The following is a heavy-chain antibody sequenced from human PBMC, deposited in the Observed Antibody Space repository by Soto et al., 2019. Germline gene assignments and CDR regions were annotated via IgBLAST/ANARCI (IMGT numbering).Heavy chain of an antibody. D-gene: IGHD2-2*01. CDR1: GGTFSSYA. CDR3: ARNGVEDIVLVYGMDV. Sequence: ASVKVSCKASGGTFSSYAISWVRQAPGQGLEWMGGIIPIFGTANYAQKFQGRVTITADESTSTAYMELSSLRSEDTAVYYCARNGVEDIVLVYGMDVWGQGTTVTVSS. V-gene: IGHV1-69*13. CDR2: IIPIFGTA. J-gene: IGHJ6*02.